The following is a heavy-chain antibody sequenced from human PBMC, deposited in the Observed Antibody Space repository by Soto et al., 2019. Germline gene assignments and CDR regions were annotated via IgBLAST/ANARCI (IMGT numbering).Heavy chain of an antibody. Sequence: EVQLLESGGGLVQPGGSLRLSCAASGFTFSSYAMRWVRQAPGKGLEWVSAISGSGGSTYYADSVKGRFTISRDNSKNTLYRQMNRLSAEDTAVYYCARRGSGSYYDYWGQGTLVTVSS. V-gene: IGHV3-23*01. J-gene: IGHJ4*02. CDR2: ISGSGGST. CDR1: GFTFSSYA. D-gene: IGHD1-26*01. CDR3: ARRGSGSYYDY.